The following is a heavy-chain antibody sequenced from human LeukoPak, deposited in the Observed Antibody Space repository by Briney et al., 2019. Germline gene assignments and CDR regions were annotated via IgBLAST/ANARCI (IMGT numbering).Heavy chain of an antibody. V-gene: IGHV3-9*02. D-gene: IGHD4-17*01. Sequence: GGSLRLSCAASGFTSDDYAMHWVRQAPGKGLEWVSGISWNSGSIGYADSVKGRFTISRDNAKNSLYLQMNSLRAEDTALYYCAKDHNQFYGDYDYFDYWGQGTLVTVSS. CDR1: GFTSDDYA. CDR2: ISWNSGSI. CDR3: AKDHNQFYGDYDYFDY. J-gene: IGHJ4*02.